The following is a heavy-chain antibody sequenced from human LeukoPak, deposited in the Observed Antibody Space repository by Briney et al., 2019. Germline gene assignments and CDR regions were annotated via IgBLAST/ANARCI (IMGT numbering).Heavy chain of an antibody. V-gene: IGHV3-33*01. Sequence: PGRSLRLSCAASGFTFSSYGMHWVRQAPGKGLEWVSVIWYDGSNKYYADSVKGRFTISRDNSKNTLYLQMNSLRAEDTAVYYCARGGEMATISNFDYWGQGTPVTVSS. CDR3: ARGGEMATISNFDY. CDR2: IWYDGSNK. D-gene: IGHD5-24*01. J-gene: IGHJ4*02. CDR1: GFTFSSYG.